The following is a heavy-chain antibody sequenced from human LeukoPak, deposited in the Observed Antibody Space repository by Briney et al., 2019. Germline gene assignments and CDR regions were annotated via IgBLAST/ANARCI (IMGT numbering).Heavy chain of an antibody. J-gene: IGHJ4*02. D-gene: IGHD3-9*01. Sequence: ASVKVSCKASGYTFTGYYMHWVRQAPGQGLEWMGWINPNSGGTNYAQKFQGRVTMTRDTSISTAYMELSRLRSDDTAVYYCARHYDILTGFRALRYWGQGTLVTVSS. CDR3: ARHYDILTGFRALRY. V-gene: IGHV1-2*02. CDR1: GYTFTGYY. CDR2: INPNSGGT.